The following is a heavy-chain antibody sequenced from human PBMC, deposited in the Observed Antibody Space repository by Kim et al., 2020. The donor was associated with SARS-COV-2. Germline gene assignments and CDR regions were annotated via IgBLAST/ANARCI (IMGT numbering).Heavy chain of an antibody. V-gene: IGHV1-3*01. CDR2: INAGNGNT. CDR3: ARDGGVLWFGEINYYYGMDV. Sequence: ASVKVSCKASGYTFTSYAMHWVRQAPGQRLEWMGWINAGNGNTKYSQKFQGRVTITRDTSASTAYMELSSLRSEDTAVYYCARDGGVLWFGEINYYYGMDVWGQGTTVTVSS. CDR1: GYTFTSYA. J-gene: IGHJ6*02. D-gene: IGHD3-10*01.